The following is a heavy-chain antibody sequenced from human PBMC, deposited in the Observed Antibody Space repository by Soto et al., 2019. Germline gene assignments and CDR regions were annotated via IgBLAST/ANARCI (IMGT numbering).Heavy chain of an antibody. CDR3: ARSHGPCGDIYTSGWCNWFDP. CDR2: IIPIFASA. J-gene: IGHJ5*02. CDR1: GGTFSSYA. Sequence: ASVKVSCKASGGTFSSYAISWVRQAPGRGLEWMGGIIPIFASANYAQKYQGRVTITADESTSTAYMELRSLRSEDTAVYYCARSHGPCGDIYTSGWCNWFDPWGQGTLVTVSS. D-gene: IGHD6-19*01. V-gene: IGHV1-69*13.